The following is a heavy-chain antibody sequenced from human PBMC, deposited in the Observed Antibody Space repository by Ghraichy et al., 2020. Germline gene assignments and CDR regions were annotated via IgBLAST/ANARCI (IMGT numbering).Heavy chain of an antibody. J-gene: IGHJ4*02. CDR1: GFTVSINY. CDR2: IYSGGST. V-gene: IGHV3-53*01. Sequence: GESLNISCAASGFTVSINYMSWVRQAPGKGLEWVSVIYSGGSTYYADSVKGRFTISRDNSKNTLYLQMNSLRAEDTAVYYCARETSYYDNSGYLDYWGQGTLVTVSS. D-gene: IGHD3-22*01. CDR3: ARETSYYDNSGYLDY.